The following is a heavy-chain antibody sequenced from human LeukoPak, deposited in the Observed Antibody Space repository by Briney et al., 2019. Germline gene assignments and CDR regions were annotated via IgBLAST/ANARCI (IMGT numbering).Heavy chain of an antibody. CDR3: TRSGTYVFDC. CDR1: GFAFNNYW. Sequence: GGSLRLSCAASGFAFNNYWMHWVRQAPGKGLVWVSRVNPDGSRINYADSVEGRFAISRDNAKNTLYLQMNSLRAEDTAVYYCTRSGTYVFDCWGQGTLVTVSS. V-gene: IGHV3-74*01. J-gene: IGHJ4*02. D-gene: IGHD1-26*01. CDR2: VNPDGSRI.